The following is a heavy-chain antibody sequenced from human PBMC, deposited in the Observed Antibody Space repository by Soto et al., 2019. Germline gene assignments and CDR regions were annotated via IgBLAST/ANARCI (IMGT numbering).Heavy chain of an antibody. CDR3: ARDADCSGGSCYPARWFDP. Sequence: ASVKVSCKASGYTFTSYGIGWVRQAPGQGLEGMGWISAYNGNTNYAQKLQGRVTMTTDTSTSTAYMELRSLRSDDTAVYYCARDADCSGGSCYPARWFDPWGQGTLVTVSS. D-gene: IGHD2-15*01. CDR1: GYTFTSYG. CDR2: ISAYNGNT. J-gene: IGHJ5*02. V-gene: IGHV1-18*01.